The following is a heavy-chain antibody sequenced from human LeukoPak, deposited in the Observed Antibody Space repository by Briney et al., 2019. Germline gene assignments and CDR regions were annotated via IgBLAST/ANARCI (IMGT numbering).Heavy chain of an antibody. CDR1: GYSISSGYY. D-gene: IGHD3-9*01. CDR3: ARLTGPGAFDI. Sequence: SETLSLTCTVSGYSISSGYYWSWIRQPPGKGLEWIGYIYYSGSTNYNPSLKSRVTISVDTSKNQFSLKLSSVTAADTAVYYCARLTGPGAFDIWGQGTMVTVSS. J-gene: IGHJ3*02. V-gene: IGHV4-61*01. CDR2: IYYSGST.